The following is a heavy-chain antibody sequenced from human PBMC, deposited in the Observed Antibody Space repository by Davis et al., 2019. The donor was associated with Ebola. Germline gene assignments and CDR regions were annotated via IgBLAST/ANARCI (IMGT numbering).Heavy chain of an antibody. V-gene: IGHV5-51*01. CDR1: GYRFTSYW. CDR2: IYPGDSDT. J-gene: IGHJ6*02. CDR3: ARHTAAAGMIYYYYGMDV. Sequence: PGGSLRLSCKGSGYRFTSYWIAWVRQMPGKGLEWMGIIYPGDSDTRYSPSFQGQVTISADKSISTAYLQWSSLKASDTAMYYCARHTAAAGMIYYYYGMDVWGQGTTVTVSS. D-gene: IGHD6-13*01.